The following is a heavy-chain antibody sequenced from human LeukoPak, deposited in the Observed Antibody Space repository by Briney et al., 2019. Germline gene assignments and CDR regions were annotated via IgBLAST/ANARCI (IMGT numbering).Heavy chain of an antibody. Sequence: GESLKISCKGSGYSFTSYWIGWVRQMPGKGLEWMGIIYPGDSDTRYSPSFQGQVTISADKSISTAYLQWSSLKASDTAMYYCARHEVGYDILTGYKRNYYYYMDVWGKGTTVTISS. J-gene: IGHJ6*03. CDR1: GYSFTSYW. CDR3: ARHEVGYDILTGYKRNYYYYMDV. CDR2: IYPGDSDT. D-gene: IGHD3-9*01. V-gene: IGHV5-51*01.